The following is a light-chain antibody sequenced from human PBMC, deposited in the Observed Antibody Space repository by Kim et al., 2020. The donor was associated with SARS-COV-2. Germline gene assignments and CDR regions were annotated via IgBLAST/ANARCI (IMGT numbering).Light chain of an antibody. CDR3: QAWVSSTLV. V-gene: IGLV3-1*01. J-gene: IGLJ2*01. CDR2: QDT. Sequence: SYELTQPPSVSVSPGQTASLTCSGDNLGDKDVSWYQQKAGQSPMMVIFQDTKRPSGIPVRFSGSNSGNTATLNISGNQAVVEAAYYCQAWVSSTLVFGGG. CDR1: NLGDKD.